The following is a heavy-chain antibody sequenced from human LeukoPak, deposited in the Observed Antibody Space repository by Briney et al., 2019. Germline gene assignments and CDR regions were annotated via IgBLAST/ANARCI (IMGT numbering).Heavy chain of an antibody. V-gene: IGHV4-34*01. CDR1: GGSFSGYY. D-gene: IGHD2-2*02. J-gene: IGHJ4*02. CDR3: ARGVVVVPAAIPYFDY. Sequence: SETPSLTCAVYGGSFSGYYWSWIRQPPGKGLEWIGEINHSGSTNYNPSLKSRVTISVDTSKNQFSLKLSSVAAADTAVYYCARGVVVVPAAIPYFDYWGQGTLVTVSS. CDR2: INHSGST.